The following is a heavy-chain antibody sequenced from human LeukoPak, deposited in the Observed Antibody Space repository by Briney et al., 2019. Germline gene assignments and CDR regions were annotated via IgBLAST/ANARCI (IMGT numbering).Heavy chain of an antibody. CDR1: GGSISSSY. V-gene: IGHV4-59*01. Sequence: PSETLSLTCTVSGGSISSSYWSWIRQPPGKGLEWIGYIYYSGSTNYNPSLKSRVTISVDTSKNRFSLKLSSVTAADTAIYYCARDLFGGGTNYFDYWGQGTLVTVSS. CDR3: ARDLFGGGTNYFDY. J-gene: IGHJ4*02. D-gene: IGHD1-26*01. CDR2: IYYSGST.